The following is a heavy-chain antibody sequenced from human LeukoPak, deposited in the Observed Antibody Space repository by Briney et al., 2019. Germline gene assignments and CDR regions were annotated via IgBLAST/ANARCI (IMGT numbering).Heavy chain of an antibody. Sequence: RTSETLSLTCAVSGYSISSGYYWGWIRQPPGKGLEWIGSIYHSGSTYYNPSLKSRVTISVDTSKNQFSLKLSSVTAADTAVYYCARVSPENSSGYYYDNYYFDNWGQGTLVTVSS. D-gene: IGHD3-22*01. CDR2: IYHSGST. CDR3: ARVSPENSSGYYYDNYYFDN. CDR1: GYSISSGYY. J-gene: IGHJ4*02. V-gene: IGHV4-38-2*01.